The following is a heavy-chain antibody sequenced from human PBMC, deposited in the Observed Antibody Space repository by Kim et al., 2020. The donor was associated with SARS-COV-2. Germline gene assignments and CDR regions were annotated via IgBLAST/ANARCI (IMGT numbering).Heavy chain of an antibody. CDR3: ARLSGSYDEAFDI. J-gene: IGHJ3*02. CDR2: IYYSGST. D-gene: IGHD3-10*01. CDR1: GDSISSYY. V-gene: IGHV4-59*08. Sequence: ETLSLTCSVSGDSISSYYWTWIRQPPGKGLEWIGYIYYSGSTSYNPSLKSRLTISVDTSKTQFSLRLTSVTAADTAVYYCARLSGSYDEAFDIWGQGTMVTVSS.